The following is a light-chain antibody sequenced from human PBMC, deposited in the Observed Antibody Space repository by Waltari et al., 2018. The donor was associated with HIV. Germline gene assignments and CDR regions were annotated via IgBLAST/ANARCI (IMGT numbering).Light chain of an antibody. CDR3: AAWDDSLDAWV. CDR1: SSNIGSKS. CDR2: SDN. Sequence: QSVLTQPPSASGTPGKRGTISCSGISSNIGSKSVNWFQQVPGTAHKLLMYSDNQRPLWVPDRFAGSKSGTSASVAISGLQSEDEADYSCAAWDDSLDAWVFGGGIRLIVL. V-gene: IGLV1-44*01. J-gene: IGLJ3*02.